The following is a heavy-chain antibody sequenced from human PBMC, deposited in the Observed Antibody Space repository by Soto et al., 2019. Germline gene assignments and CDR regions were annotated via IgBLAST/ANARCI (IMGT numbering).Heavy chain of an antibody. CDR3: ARGQRFCDWFDP. J-gene: IGHJ5*02. CDR1: GGSMSGYY. Sequence: QVHLQQSGPGLVNPSETLSLTCTVSGGSMSGYYWTWMRQPAGKGLEWIGRVYSSGGTHYNPSLKSRVTISLATSKNQFSLRLLSVTDADTAVYYCARGQRFCDWFDPWGKGPLVTVSS. CDR2: VYSSGGT. V-gene: IGHV4-4*07. D-gene: IGHD3-3*01.